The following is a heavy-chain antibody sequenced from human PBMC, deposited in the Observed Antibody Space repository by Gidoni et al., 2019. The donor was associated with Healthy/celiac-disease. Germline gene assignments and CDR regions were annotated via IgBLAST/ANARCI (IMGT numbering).Heavy chain of an antibody. J-gene: IGHJ3*02. CDR1: GYSFTSYW. Sequence: EVQLVQSGAEVKKPGESLKISCKGSGYSFTSYWIGWVRQMPGKGLEWIGIIYPGDSDTRYSPSFQGQVTISADKSISTAYLQWSSLKASDTAMYYCARLEADTAIPDAFDIWGQGTMVTVSS. CDR2: IYPGDSDT. D-gene: IGHD5-18*01. CDR3: ARLEADTAIPDAFDI. V-gene: IGHV5-51*03.